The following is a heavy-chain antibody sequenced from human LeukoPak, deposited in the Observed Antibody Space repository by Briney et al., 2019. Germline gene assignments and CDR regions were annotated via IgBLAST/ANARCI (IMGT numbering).Heavy chain of an antibody. J-gene: IGHJ5*02. V-gene: IGHV1-2*02. D-gene: IGHD2-8*01. Sequence: APVKVSCKASGYTFTGYYMHWVRQAPGQGLEWMGWINPNSGGTNYAQKFQGRVTMTRDTSISTAYMELSRPRSDDTAVYYCAREGYCTNGVCYGGNWFDPWGQGTLVTVSS. CDR3: AREGYCTNGVCYGGNWFDP. CDR1: GYTFTGYY. CDR2: INPNSGGT.